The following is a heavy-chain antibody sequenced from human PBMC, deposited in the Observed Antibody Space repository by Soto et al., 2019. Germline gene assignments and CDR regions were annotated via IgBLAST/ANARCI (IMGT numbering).Heavy chain of an antibody. CDR3: ARHGITGSYYDAFDI. D-gene: IGHD1-26*01. V-gene: IGHV4-34*01. J-gene: IGHJ3*02. Sequence: SQTRSHTCGGYAGSFRGYYWTCIRQPPGTGLEWIASIKYSGTTFYNPSLKSRVTLSVDTSKNQFALKLSSVTAAETAVYYCARHGITGSYYDAFDIWGQGTMVT. CDR1: AGSFRGYY. CDR2: IKYSGTT.